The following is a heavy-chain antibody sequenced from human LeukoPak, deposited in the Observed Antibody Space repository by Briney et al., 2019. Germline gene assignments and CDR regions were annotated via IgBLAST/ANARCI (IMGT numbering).Heavy chain of an antibody. CDR3: ARRARALDACDL. CDR1: GFTFSSYW. J-gene: IGHJ3*01. CDR2: MKSDGSST. V-gene: IGHV3-74*01. Sequence: GGSRRLSCAAAGFTFSSYWMHWVRQAPGKGLGWVSRMKSDGSSTTYGDSVEGRFTISRDNAKNTLYLQMKSLRDEATAVYYCARRARALDACDLWGQGTMVSVSS.